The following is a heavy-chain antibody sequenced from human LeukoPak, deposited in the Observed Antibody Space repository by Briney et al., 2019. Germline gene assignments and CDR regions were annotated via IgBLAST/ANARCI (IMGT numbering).Heavy chain of an antibody. CDR2: ISSSSSYI. J-gene: IGHJ4*02. CDR1: GFTFSSYS. CDR3: ARDPTGGSTGGN. V-gene: IGHV3-21*01. Sequence: GGSLRLSCAASGFTFSSYSMNWVRQAPGKGLEWVSSISSSSSYIYYADSVKGRFTISRDNAKNSLYLQMNSLRAEDTAVYYCARDPTGGSTGGNWGQGTLVTASS. D-gene: IGHD3-10*01.